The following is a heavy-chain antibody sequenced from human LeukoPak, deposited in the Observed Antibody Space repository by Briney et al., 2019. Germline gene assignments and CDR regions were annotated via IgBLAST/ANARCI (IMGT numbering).Heavy chain of an antibody. J-gene: IGHJ4*02. V-gene: IGHV4-34*01. Sequence: KSSETLSLTCAVSGGSFSANYWSWIRQPPGEGPEWIGEINHTGRTNYNPSLKSRVTISVDMSKNQFSLKLSSVTAADTAVYYRARVGYISGWYPFDFWGLGTLVIVSS. CDR3: ARVGYISGWYPFDF. CDR1: GGSFSANY. D-gene: IGHD6-19*01. CDR2: INHTGRT.